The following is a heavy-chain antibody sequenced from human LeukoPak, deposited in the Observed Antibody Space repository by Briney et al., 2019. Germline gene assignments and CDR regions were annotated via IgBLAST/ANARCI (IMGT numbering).Heavy chain of an antibody. J-gene: IGHJ3*02. CDR1: GFTFGNAW. Sequence: GGSLRLSCAASGFTFGNAWMSWVRQAPGKGRGWFGVIKRKTNGGTTDYGAPVKGRFTISRDDSKNTLYLQMNSLKTEDTAVYYCTTHDYYGSGTFDIWGQGTMVTVSS. CDR2: IKRKTNGGTT. CDR3: TTHDYYGSGTFDI. V-gene: IGHV3-15*01. D-gene: IGHD3-10*01.